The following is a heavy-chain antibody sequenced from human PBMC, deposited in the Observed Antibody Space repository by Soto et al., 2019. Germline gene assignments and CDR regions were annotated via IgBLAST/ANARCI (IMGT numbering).Heavy chain of an antibody. CDR1: GFTFNNAW. J-gene: IGHJ4*02. CDR3: SEGLGKSDNDY. V-gene: IGHV3-15*01. Sequence: EVQVVESGGDLVKPGGSLRLSCVASGFTFNNAWMSWVHQAPGKGLEWVGRSMSKADGATIHYAAPVKDRFTISRDESKNPLYVQMNSLKTEDTAVYYCSEGLGKSDNDYWGQGTLVTVSS. CDR2: SMSKADGATI. D-gene: IGHD1-26*01.